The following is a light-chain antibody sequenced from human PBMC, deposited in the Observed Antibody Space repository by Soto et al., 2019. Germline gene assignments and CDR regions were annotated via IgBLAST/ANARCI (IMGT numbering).Light chain of an antibody. CDR3: HYYGGSPPFI. V-gene: IGKV3-20*01. CDR1: QTVSSSF. Sequence: EIVLTQSPGILSVSPGERATLSCRASQTVSSSFLAWYQQRHGQAPRLLMYGTSRRAAGIPDRFSGSGSGTEFTLTIARLEPEDFAMYHCHYYGGSPPFIFGQGTK. J-gene: IGKJ2*01. CDR2: GTS.